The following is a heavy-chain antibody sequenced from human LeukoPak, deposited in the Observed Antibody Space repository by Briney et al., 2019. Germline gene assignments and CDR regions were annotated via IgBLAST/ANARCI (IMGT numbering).Heavy chain of an antibody. CDR3: ASSYSNGWYDY. CDR1: LASISSGGCY. J-gene: IGHJ4*02. V-gene: IGHV4-31*03. D-gene: IGHD4-11*01. CDR2: IYDSGTI. Sequence: PSETLSLTCTVSLASISSGGCYWSWIRQLPGKGLEWIGYIYDSGTIYSNPSLKSRLTLSVDTSKNQLSLRLTSVTAADTAVYYCASSYSNGWYDYWGQGTLVTVSS.